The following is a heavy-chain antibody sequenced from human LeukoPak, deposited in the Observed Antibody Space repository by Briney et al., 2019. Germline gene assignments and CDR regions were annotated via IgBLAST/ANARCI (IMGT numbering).Heavy chain of an antibody. CDR3: ATGLSQYYDL. Sequence: GGSLTLSCGASGITFSDYWMHWVCQAPGKGLVWVSRINSDGSSTIYADSVKGRFTISRDNAKNTVYLQMNSLRAEDTAVFYCATGLSQYYDLWGRGTLVTVSS. J-gene: IGHJ2*01. D-gene: IGHD2-8*02. CDR2: INSDGSST. V-gene: IGHV3-74*01. CDR1: GITFSDYW.